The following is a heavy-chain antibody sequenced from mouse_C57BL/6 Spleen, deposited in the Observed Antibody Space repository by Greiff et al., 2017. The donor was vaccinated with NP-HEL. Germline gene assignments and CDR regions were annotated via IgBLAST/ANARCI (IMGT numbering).Heavy chain of an antibody. Sequence: EVKLVESGGGLVKPGGSLKLSCAASGFTFSSYTMSWVRQTPEKRLEWVATISGGGGNTYYPDSVKGRFTISRDNAKNTLYLHMGSLRSEDTALYYCARDYYGSFAYWGQGTLVTVSA. CDR1: GFTFSSYT. V-gene: IGHV5-9*01. CDR3: ARDYYGSFAY. CDR2: ISGGGGNT. J-gene: IGHJ3*01. D-gene: IGHD1-1*01.